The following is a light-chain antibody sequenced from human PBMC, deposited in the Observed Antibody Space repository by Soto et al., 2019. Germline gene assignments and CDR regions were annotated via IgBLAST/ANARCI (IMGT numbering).Light chain of an antibody. J-gene: IGKJ4*01. CDR1: ETVYKF. V-gene: IGKV1-39*01. Sequence: DVQMTQSPSSLSASIGDRVTISCRASETVYKFLNWYQQKPGKAPKLLIYGATNLQSGVPSGFSGTGSGTEFTLTITSLQAEDFATYYCQQSDRTPLTFGGGTTVEI. CDR3: QQSDRTPLT. CDR2: GAT.